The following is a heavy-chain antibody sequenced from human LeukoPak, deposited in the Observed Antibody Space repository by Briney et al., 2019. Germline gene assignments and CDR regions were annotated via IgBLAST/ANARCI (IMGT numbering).Heavy chain of an antibody. V-gene: IGHV4-39*01. J-gene: IGHJ3*02. D-gene: IGHD6-13*01. CDR3: ARLYTDGGSSWAPAFDI. Sequence: SETLSPTCTVSGGSISSSSYYWGWIRQPPGKGLEWIGSIYYSGSTYYNPSLKSRVTISVDTSKNQFSLKLSSVTAADTAVYYCARLYTDGGSSWAPAFDIWGQGTMVTVSS. CDR1: GGSISSSSYY. CDR2: IYYSGST.